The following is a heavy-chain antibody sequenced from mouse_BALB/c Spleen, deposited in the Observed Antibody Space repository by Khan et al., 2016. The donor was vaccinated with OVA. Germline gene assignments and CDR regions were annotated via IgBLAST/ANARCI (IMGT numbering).Heavy chain of an antibody. V-gene: IGHV1-20*02. CDR2: INPHFGET. CDR3: ARIYGSDFDY. Sequence: EVKLQQSGPELVKPGASVKISCKASGYSFTGYFMHWVMQSDGKSLEWIGRINPHFGETFYNQKFVGKATLTVDESSSTAHMELRSLASEDSAVYYCARIYGSDFDYWGQGTTLTVSS. J-gene: IGHJ2*01. CDR1: GYSFTGYF. D-gene: IGHD1-1*01.